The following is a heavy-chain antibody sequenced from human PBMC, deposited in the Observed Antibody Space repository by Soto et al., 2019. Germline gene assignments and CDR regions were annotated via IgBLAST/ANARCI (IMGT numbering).Heavy chain of an antibody. J-gene: IGHJ4*02. V-gene: IGHV3-74*01. Sequence: EVQLVESGGGLVQPGGSLRLSCAASGFIFNGYWIHWVRQAPGKGLVWVSRINVDGSSISYVDSVKGRFTISRDNAKNTVALQMNSLRVEDTAVYYCARDIGTVTTALDYWGQGTLVIVSS. CDR1: GFIFNGYW. D-gene: IGHD4-17*01. CDR3: ARDIGTVTTALDY. CDR2: INVDGSSI.